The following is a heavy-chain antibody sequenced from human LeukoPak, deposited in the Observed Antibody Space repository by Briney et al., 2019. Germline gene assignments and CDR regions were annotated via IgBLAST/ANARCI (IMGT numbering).Heavy chain of an antibody. CDR3: VTDTSMGGLFDY. CDR2: ISSSSNTI. V-gene: IGHV3-48*02. Sequence: GGSLRLSCAASGFTFSSYSMNWVCQAPGKGLEWVSYISSSSNTIYYADSVKGRFTISRGNAKNSLYLQMNSLRDEDTALYYCVTDTSMGGLFDYWGQGTLVTVSS. CDR1: GFTFSSYS. D-gene: IGHD5-18*01. J-gene: IGHJ4*02.